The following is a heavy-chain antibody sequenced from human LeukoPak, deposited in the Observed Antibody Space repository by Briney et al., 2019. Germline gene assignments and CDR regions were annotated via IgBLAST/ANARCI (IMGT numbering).Heavy chain of an antibody. CDR1: GGSISSYY. CDR3: ARGARDYFDY. J-gene: IGHJ4*02. D-gene: IGHD3-10*01. V-gene: IGHV4-59*01. CDR2: IYYSGST. Sequence: SETLSLTCTVSGGSISSYYWSWIRQPPGKGLEWIGYIYYSGSTNYNPSLKSRVTISVDTSKNQFSLKLSSVTAADTAVYYCARGARDYFDYWGQGTLVTVSS.